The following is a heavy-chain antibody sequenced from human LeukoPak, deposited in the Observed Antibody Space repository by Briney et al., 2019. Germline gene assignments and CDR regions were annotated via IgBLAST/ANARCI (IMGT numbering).Heavy chain of an antibody. V-gene: IGHV3-66*02. J-gene: IGHJ4*02. Sequence: GGSLRLSCAASGFTVSSNYMSWVRQAPGKGLEWVSVIYSGGSTYYADSVKGRFTISTDNSKNTLYLQMNSLRAEDMAVYYCARGGGYPYFDYWGQGTLVTVSS. D-gene: IGHD3-22*01. CDR2: IYSGGST. CDR1: GFTVSSNY. CDR3: ARGGGYPYFDY.